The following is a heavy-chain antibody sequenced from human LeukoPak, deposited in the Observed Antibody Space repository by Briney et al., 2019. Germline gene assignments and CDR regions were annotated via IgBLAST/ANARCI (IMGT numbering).Heavy chain of an antibody. CDR1: GFTFSSYW. V-gene: IGHV3-53*01. D-gene: IGHD4-23*01. CDR3: AKGGNSYAFDI. CDR2: IYSGGSI. J-gene: IGHJ3*02. Sequence: GGSLRLSCVASGFTFSSYWMHWVRQDPRKGLEWVSVIYSGGSIYYADSVKGRVTISRDNSKNTLYLQMNSLRAEDTAVYYCAKGGNSYAFDIWGQGTMVTVSS.